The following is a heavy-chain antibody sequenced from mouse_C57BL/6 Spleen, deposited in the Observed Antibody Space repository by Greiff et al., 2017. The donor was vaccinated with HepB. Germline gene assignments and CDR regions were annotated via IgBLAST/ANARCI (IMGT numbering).Heavy chain of an antibody. CDR1: GFSLTSYG. J-gene: IGHJ4*01. CDR3: ARHEDYDHVGDYYAMDY. D-gene: IGHD2-4*01. V-gene: IGHV2-6-1*01. CDR2: IWSDGST. Sequence: VQVVESGPGLVAPSQSLSITCTVSGFSLTSYGVHWVRQPPGKGLEWLVVIWSDGSTTYNSALKSRLSISKDNSKSQVFLKMNSLQTDDTAMYYCARHEDYDHVGDYYAMDYWGQGTSVTVSS.